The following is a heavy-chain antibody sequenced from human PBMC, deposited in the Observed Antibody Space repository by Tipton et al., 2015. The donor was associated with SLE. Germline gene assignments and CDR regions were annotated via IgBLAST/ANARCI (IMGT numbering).Heavy chain of an antibody. V-gene: IGHV4-34*01. Sequence: TLSLTCAVYGGSFSDYYWNWIRQPPGKGLEWIGGINHSGSTNYNPSLKSRITISVGTSKNQFSLKLSSVTAADTAVYYCARAAPPNPYWSGAGCYSGPFWDGDSYM. CDR3: ARAAPPNPYWSGAGCYSGPFWDGDSYM. CDR1: GGSFSDYY. CDR2: INHSGST. J-gene: IGHJ6*03. D-gene: IGHD2-15*01.